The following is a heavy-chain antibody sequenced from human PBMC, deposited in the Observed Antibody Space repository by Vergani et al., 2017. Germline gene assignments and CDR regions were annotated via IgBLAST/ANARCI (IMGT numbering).Heavy chain of an antibody. Sequence: QVQLVQSGAEVKTPGASVKVSCKASGYTFTSYAMHWVRQAPGQRLEWMGWINAGNGNTKYSQKFQGRVTITRDTSASTAYMELSSLRSEDTAVYYCARSCSSTSCYLSWFDPWGQGTLVTVSS. D-gene: IGHD2-2*01. CDR1: GYTFTSYA. J-gene: IGHJ5*02. V-gene: IGHV1-3*01. CDR3: ARSCSSTSCYLSWFDP. CDR2: INAGNGNT.